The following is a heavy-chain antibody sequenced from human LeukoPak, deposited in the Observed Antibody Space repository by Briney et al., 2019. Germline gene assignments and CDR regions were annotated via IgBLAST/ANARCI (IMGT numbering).Heavy chain of an antibody. D-gene: IGHD6-19*01. CDR1: EFTFSSYA. J-gene: IGHJ4*02. CDR2: ISDSVGST. CDR3: AKRPVAGSAIYFDY. Sequence: GGSLRLSCAASEFTFSSYAMTWVRQAPGKGLEWVSGISDSVGSTYYADSVKGRFTISRGNSKNTLYLQMNSLRAEDTAIYYCAKRPVAGSAIYFDYWGQGTLVTVSS. V-gene: IGHV3-23*01.